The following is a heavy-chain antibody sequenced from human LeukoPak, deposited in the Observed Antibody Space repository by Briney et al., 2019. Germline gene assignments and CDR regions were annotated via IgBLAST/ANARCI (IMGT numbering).Heavy chain of an antibody. CDR2: TSPDGSEQ. Sequence: GGSLRLSCVASGFPFTRNAMHWVRQAPGKGLEWVAVTSPDGSEQCYADSVKGRFTISRDNSKNTVFLQMNSLTTEDTALYSCFTGSEFYYDSWGQGTLVTVSS. CDR3: FTGSEFYYDS. V-gene: IGHV3-30*01. J-gene: IGHJ4*02. CDR1: GFPFTRNA. D-gene: IGHD1-14*01.